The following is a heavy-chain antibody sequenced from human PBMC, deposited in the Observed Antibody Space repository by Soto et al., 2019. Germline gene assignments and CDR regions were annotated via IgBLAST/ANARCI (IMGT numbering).Heavy chain of an antibody. Sequence: QVQLQQWGAGLLKPSETLSLTCAVYGGSFSGYYWSWIRQPPGKGLEWIGEINHSGSTNYNPSLKSRVTISVDTSKNQFSLKLSSVTAADTAVYYCARESAIPTVPTAPSYWYFDLWGRGTLVTVSS. D-gene: IGHD4-17*01. V-gene: IGHV4-34*01. CDR3: ARESAIPTVPTAPSYWYFDL. J-gene: IGHJ2*01. CDR1: GGSFSGYY. CDR2: INHSGST.